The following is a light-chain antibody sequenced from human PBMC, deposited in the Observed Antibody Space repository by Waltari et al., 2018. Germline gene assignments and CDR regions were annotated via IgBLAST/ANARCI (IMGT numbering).Light chain of an antibody. CDR3: SSYRANSPVV. V-gene: IGLV2-14*01. Sequence: QSALTQPASVSGSPGQSITISCTGTSSDVGGYNYVSWYQHHPAKAPKLIIYEVTNRPAGLSGRVSGSKSGNTASLTISGLQAEDEADYYCSSYRANSPVVFGGGTKLTVL. J-gene: IGLJ2*01. CDR1: SSDVGGYNY. CDR2: EVT.